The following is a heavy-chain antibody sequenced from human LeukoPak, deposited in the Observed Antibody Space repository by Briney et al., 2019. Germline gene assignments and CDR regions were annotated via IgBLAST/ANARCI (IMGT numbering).Heavy chain of an antibody. J-gene: IGHJ4*02. CDR3: ARDKPYGSGSYIDY. V-gene: IGHV4-31*03. D-gene: IGHD3-10*01. CDR2: IYYSGST. Sequence: SETLSLTCTVSGGSISSGGYYWSWIRQPPGKGLEWIGYIYYSGSTYYNPSLKSRVTISVDTSKNQFSLKLSSVTAADTAVYYCARDKPYGSGSYIDYWGQGTLVTVSS. CDR1: GGSISSGGYY.